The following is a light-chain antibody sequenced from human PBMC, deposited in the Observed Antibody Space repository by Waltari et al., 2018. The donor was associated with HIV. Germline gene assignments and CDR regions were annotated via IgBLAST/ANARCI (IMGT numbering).Light chain of an antibody. V-gene: IGKV3-20*01. CDR2: GAS. CDR3: QQYGSSPLT. Sequence: IVLTQSPATLSLSPCDRTTLPCRASQSVTSSFLSWYQQKPGQAPRLLIYGASSRATGIPDRFSGGGSGTDFTLTISRLEPEDFAVYYCQQYGSSPLTFGGGTKVDIK. CDR1: QSVTSSF. J-gene: IGKJ4*01.